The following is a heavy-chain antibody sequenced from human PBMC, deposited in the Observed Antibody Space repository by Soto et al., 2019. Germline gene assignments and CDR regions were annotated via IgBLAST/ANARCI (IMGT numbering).Heavy chain of an antibody. CDR1: GSTFSSYG. J-gene: IGHJ4*02. D-gene: IGHD6-13*01. CDR3: EKNTHPEYRSSSLDY. CDR2: ISYDGSNK. Sequence: GSLQLTCTASGSTFSSYGMHWVRQAPGKGLEWVAVISYDGSNKYYADSVKGRFTISRDNSKNTLYLQMNSLRAEDTAVYYCEKNTHPEYRSSSLDYWGQGTLVTVSS. V-gene: IGHV3-30*18.